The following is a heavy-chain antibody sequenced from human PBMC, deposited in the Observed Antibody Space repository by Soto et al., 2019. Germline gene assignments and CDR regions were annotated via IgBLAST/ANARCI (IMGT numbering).Heavy chain of an antibody. D-gene: IGHD3-22*01. Sequence: SVKVSCKTSGGTFSSYAISWVRQAPGQGLEWMGGIIPMFGTANYAQKFQGRVTITADESTSTAYKELSSLRSEDTAVYYCARSRANYYDSRGYYYSTFDYWGQGTLVTVSS. CDR1: GGTFSSYA. CDR2: IIPMFGTA. CDR3: ARSRANYYDSRGYYYSTFDY. J-gene: IGHJ4*02. V-gene: IGHV1-69*13.